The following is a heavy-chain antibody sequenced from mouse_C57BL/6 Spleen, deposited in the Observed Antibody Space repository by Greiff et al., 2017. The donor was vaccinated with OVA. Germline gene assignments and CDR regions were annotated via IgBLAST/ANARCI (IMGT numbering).Heavy chain of an antibody. D-gene: IGHD2-5*01. CDR1: GFSLTSYG. Sequence: VMLVESGPGLVAPSQSLSITCTVSGFSLTSYGVSWVRQPPGQGLEWLGVIWGDGGTTYYSAPFFRLSISKDNSKSQVFLKLNSLQTDDTATYYCGGYSIYYYAMGDWGQGTSGTVSS. J-gene: IGHJ4*01. CDR3: GGYSIYYYAMGD. CDR2: IWGDGGT. V-gene: IGHV2-3*01.